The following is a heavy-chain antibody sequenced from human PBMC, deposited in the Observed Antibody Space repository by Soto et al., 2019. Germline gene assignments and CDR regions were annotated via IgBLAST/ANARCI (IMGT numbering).Heavy chain of an antibody. V-gene: IGHV3-30*18. CDR1: GFTFSSYG. Sequence: PGGSLRLSCAASGFTFSSYGMHWVRQAPGKGLEWVAVISYDGSNKYYADSVKGRFTISRDNSKNTLYLQMNSLRAEDTAVYYCAKSVAVYNWFDPWGQGTLVTVSS. J-gene: IGHJ5*02. CDR3: AKSVAVYNWFDP. D-gene: IGHD6-19*01. CDR2: ISYDGSNK.